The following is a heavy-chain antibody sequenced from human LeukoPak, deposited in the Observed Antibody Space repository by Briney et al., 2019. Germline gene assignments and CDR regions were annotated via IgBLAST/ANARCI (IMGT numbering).Heavy chain of an antibody. Sequence: GGSLRLSCAASGFTVSNNYMSWVRQAPGKGLEWVSVIYSAGSTYYADSVKGRFTISRDNSKKTLSLQMNSLRAEDTAVYYCAKGAGILSPYYMDVWGKGTTVTVSS. J-gene: IGHJ6*03. D-gene: IGHD2-15*01. CDR1: GFTVSNNY. CDR3: AKGAGILSPYYMDV. V-gene: IGHV3-53*05. CDR2: IYSAGST.